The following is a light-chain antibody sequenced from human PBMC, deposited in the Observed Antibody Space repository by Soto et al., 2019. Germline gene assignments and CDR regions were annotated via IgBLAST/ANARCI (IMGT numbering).Light chain of an antibody. CDR1: QSISTW. J-gene: IGKJ3*01. CDR2: DAS. V-gene: IGKV1-5*01. CDR3: QQYNNYLFT. Sequence: DIQMTQSPTTLSASVGDRVTITCRASQSISTWLAWYQQKPGKAPRLLIYDASILEGGVPSRFSGSGSGTQFTLTISSLQADDFATYYCQQYNNYLFTFGPGTKVDI.